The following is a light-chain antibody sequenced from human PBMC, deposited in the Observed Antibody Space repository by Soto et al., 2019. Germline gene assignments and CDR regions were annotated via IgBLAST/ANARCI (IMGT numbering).Light chain of an antibody. CDR3: QQYNDWPPA. CDR1: QSIGGA. J-gene: IGKJ1*01. CDR2: GAS. V-gene: IGKV3-15*01. Sequence: TLMTQSPDTLSVSPGERATLSCRASQSIGGALAWYQQKPGQAPRLLIHGASTRATGLPARFSGSGSGTDFTLTISSLQSEDFAVYYCQQYNDWPPAFGQGTKVDIK.